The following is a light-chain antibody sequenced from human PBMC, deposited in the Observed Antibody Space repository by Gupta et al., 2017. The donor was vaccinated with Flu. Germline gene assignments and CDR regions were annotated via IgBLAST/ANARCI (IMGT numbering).Light chain of an antibody. V-gene: IGLV3-21*03. Sequence: GKTARSTCGGNNIGSKTVHWYQQKPGQAPVLVVYDDSDRPSGIPERLSGSNSGNTATLTISRVEDGDEADYYCQVWDSSSEHQVFGGGTKLTVL. CDR1: NIGSKT. CDR3: QVWDSSSEHQV. CDR2: DDS. J-gene: IGLJ2*01.